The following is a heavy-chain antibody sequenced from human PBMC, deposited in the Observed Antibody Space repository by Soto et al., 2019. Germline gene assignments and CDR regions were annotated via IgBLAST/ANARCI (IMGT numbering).Heavy chain of an antibody. V-gene: IGHV3-64D*06. Sequence: GGSLRLSCSASGFTFSIYAMHWVRRAPGKGLEYVSSISTNGGSTHYADSVKGRFTISRDNSKNTQYLQMSSLRADDTAVYYCVKGEYYYDSSGYYPFDYWGQGT. CDR3: VKGEYYYDSSGYYPFDY. J-gene: IGHJ4*02. D-gene: IGHD3-22*01. CDR1: GFTFSIYA. CDR2: ISTNGGST.